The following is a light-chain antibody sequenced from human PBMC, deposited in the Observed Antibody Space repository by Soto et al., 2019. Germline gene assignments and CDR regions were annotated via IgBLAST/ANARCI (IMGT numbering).Light chain of an antibody. CDR2: GAS. Sequence: DIQMTQSPSSLSASVGDRVTITCQASQDITNYLNWYQQKPGKAPNLLIYGASNLETGVPSRFSGSGSGTDFTFTISSLQAEDIGTYFCQQYDSVFTFGQGTSWRL. V-gene: IGKV1-33*01. CDR1: QDITNY. J-gene: IGKJ5*01. CDR3: QQYDSVFT.